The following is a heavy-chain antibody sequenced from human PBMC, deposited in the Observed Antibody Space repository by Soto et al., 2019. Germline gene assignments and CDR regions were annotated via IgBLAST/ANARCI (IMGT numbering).Heavy chain of an antibody. D-gene: IGHD5-18*01. CDR1: GFTFSSYA. Sequence: EVQLLESGGGLVQPGGSLRLSCAASGFTFSSYAMSWVRQAPGKGLEWVSTISGSGGSTYYADSVKGRFTISRDNSKNTLYPQMTSLRAEDTAVYYCAKGFEGSWIQLWLPGAFDIWGPGTMVTVSS. CDR2: ISGSGGST. J-gene: IGHJ3*02. V-gene: IGHV3-23*01. CDR3: AKGFEGSWIQLWLPGAFDI.